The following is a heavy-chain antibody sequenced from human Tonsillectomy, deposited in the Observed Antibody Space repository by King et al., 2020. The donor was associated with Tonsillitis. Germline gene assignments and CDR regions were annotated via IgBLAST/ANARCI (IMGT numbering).Heavy chain of an antibody. CDR1: GYTFINYY. J-gene: IGHJ4*02. CDR3: ASGLTIFGALDY. D-gene: IGHD3-3*01. Sequence: VQLVQSGAEVKKPGASVKVSCKASGYTFINYYMHWLRQAPGQGLEWMGIINPSDGSTTYGKKFQGRVTMTRDTSTSTVYMELSSLRSEDTAVYYCASGLTIFGALDYWGQGTLVTVSS. CDR2: INPSDGST. V-gene: IGHV1-46*01.